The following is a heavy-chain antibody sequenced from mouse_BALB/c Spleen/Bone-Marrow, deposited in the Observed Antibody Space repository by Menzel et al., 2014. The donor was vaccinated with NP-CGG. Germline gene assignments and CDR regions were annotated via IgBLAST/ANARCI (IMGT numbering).Heavy chain of an antibody. CDR1: GYSFTGYY. Sequence: LVKTGASVKTSCKASGYSFTGYYMHWVKQSHGKSLEWIGYISCYNGATSYNQKFKGKATFTVDTSSSTAYMQFNSLTSEDSAVYYCVKGVYGNPFAYWGQGTLVTVSA. CDR2: ISCYNGAT. V-gene: IGHV1S34*01. CDR3: VKGVYGNPFAY. D-gene: IGHD2-1*01. J-gene: IGHJ3*01.